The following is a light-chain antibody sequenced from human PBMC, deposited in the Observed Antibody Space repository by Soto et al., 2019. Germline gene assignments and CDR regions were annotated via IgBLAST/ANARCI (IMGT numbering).Light chain of an antibody. Sequence: QSPVSLSLTPGERATLSCRGSQRVGGSSLAWYQQKPGQAPRLLIYGASSRATGIPDRFSGSGSGTDFTLTISSLQPEDFAAYYCQEYNSWPLTSGGGAKVDI. CDR3: QEYNSWPLT. CDR2: GAS. V-gene: IGKV3-20*01. CDR1: QRVGGSS. J-gene: IGKJ4*01.